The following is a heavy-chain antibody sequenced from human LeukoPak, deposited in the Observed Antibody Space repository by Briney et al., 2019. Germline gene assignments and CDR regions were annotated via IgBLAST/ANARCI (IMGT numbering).Heavy chain of an antibody. J-gene: IGHJ4*02. CDR1: GFTFDDYA. D-gene: IGHD3-10*01. V-gene: IGHV3-9*01. CDR3: AKDMGFYYGSGTHFDY. CDR2: ISWNSGSI. Sequence: GGSLRLSCAASGFTFDDYAMHWARQAPGKGLEWVSGISWNSGSIGYADSVKGRFTISRDNAKNSLYLQMNSLRAEDTALYYCAKDMGFYYGSGTHFDYWGQGTLVTVSS.